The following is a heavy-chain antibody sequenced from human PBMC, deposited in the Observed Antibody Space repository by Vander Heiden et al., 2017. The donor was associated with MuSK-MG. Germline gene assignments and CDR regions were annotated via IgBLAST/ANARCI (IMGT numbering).Heavy chain of an antibody. Sequence: QVQLVESGGGVVQPGRSLRLSCAASGFTFCSYGMLRVRQAPGKGLEWVAVIWYDGRNKNYADSVKGRFTISRDNSKNTLYLQMNSLRAEDTAVYYCARDLSSSWYRTAMPGDYWGQGTLVTVSS. CDR1: GFTFCSYG. CDR2: IWYDGRNK. V-gene: IGHV3-33*01. CDR3: ARDLSSSWYRTAMPGDY. D-gene: IGHD6-13*01. J-gene: IGHJ4*02.